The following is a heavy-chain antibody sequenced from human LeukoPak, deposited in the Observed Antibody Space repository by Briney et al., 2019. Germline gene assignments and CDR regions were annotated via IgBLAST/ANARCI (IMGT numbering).Heavy chain of an antibody. V-gene: IGHV4-39*07. CDR2: FSYGNT. CDR1: GASISGNTYY. J-gene: IGHJ1*01. Sequence: SETLSLTCSVSGASISGNTYYWAWIRQPPGKGLEWIGSFSYGNTYYNPSLTSRVTISVDMSKNQFSLKLSSVTAADTAVYYCARRRFGSSPFQHWGQGTLVTVSS. CDR3: ARRRFGSSPFQH. D-gene: IGHD6-6*01.